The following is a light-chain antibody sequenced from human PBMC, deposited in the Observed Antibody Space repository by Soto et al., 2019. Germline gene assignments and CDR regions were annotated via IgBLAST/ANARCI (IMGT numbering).Light chain of an antibody. J-gene: IGKJ4*01. V-gene: IGKV3-15*01. CDR1: QSVSSN. CDR2: GAS. Sequence: IMMTQSPATLSVSPGERATLSCWASQSVSSNLAWYQQRPGQAPRLLIYGASTRAAGIPARFSGSGSGTDFTLTISGLQSEDYEVYYCQQYNDWPPELTFGGGTEVEIK. CDR3: QQYNDWPPELT.